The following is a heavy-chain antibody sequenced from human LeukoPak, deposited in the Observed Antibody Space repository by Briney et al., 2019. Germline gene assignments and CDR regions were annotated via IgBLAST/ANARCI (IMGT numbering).Heavy chain of an antibody. D-gene: IGHD6-19*01. Sequence: ASVKVSCKASGYTFTSYGISWVRQAPGQGLEWMGWINPNSGGTNYAQKFQGRVTMTRDTSISTAYMELSRLRSDDTAVYYCARVGEYSSGWYGEFDYWGQGTLVTVSS. V-gene: IGHV1-2*02. J-gene: IGHJ4*02. CDR2: INPNSGGT. CDR1: GYTFTSYG. CDR3: ARVGEYSSGWYGEFDY.